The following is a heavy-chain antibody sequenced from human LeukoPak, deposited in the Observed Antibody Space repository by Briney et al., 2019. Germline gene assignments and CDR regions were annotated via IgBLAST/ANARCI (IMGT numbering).Heavy chain of an antibody. CDR3: ARKLWYGSSFDY. CDR1: GGSFSGYY. J-gene: IGHJ4*02. CDR2: INHSGST. Sequence: SETLSLTCAVYGGSFSGYYWSWIRHPPGKGLEWIGEINHSGSTNYNPSLKSRVTISVDTSKNQFSLKLSSVTAADTAVYYCARKLWYGSSFDYWGQGTLVTASS. D-gene: IGHD3-16*01. V-gene: IGHV4-34*01.